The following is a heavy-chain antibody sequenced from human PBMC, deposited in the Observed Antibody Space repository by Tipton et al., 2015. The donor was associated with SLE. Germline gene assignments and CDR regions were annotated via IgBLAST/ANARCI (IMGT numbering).Heavy chain of an antibody. CDR2: IYYSGST. CDR3: ARHIGYCSSSTCYGLFDY. V-gene: IGHV4-39*01. J-gene: IGHJ4*02. CDR1: GDSISSNSNY. D-gene: IGHD2-15*01. Sequence: PGLVKPSETLSLICTVSGDSISSNSNYWGWIRQPPGKGLEWIGYIYYSGSTYFNPSLKSRVSISADTSNIQFSLRLSSVTAADAAVYYCARHIGYCSSSTCYGLFDYWGQGILVAVSS.